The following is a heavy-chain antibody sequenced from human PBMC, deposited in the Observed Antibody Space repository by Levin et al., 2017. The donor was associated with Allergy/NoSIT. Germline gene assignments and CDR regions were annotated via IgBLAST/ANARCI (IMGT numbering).Heavy chain of an antibody. CDR1: GGSISGYY. CDR3: AKDLYPASRITTFFGGNYMDV. V-gene: IGHV4-59*12. D-gene: IGHD3-16*01. CDR2: TYDGGST. J-gene: IGHJ6*03. Sequence: SETLSLTCSLSGGSISGYYWSWIRQPPGKGLEWIGHTYDGGSTGYNPSLKSRVTISVDLSKNQVSLRLSSVTAADTAIYYCAKDLYPASRITTFFGGNYMDVWGKGTTVTVSS.